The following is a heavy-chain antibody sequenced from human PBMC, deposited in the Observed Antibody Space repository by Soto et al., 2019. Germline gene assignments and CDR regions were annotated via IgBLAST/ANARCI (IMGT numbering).Heavy chain of an antibody. J-gene: IGHJ6*02. CDR2: ISSNGGST. D-gene: IGHD5-18*01. V-gene: IGHV3-64*01. CDR1: GFTFSSYA. CDR3: VRDLDTATEGYYYYGMDV. Sequence: PGGSLRLSCAASGFTFSSYAMHWVRQAPGKGLEYVSAISSNGGSTYYANSVKGRFTISRDNSKNTLYLQMGSLRAEDMAVYYCVRDLDTATEGYYYYGMDVWGQGTTVTVSS.